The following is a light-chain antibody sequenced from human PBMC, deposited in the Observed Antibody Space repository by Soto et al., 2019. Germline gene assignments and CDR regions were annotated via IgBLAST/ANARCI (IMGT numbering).Light chain of an antibody. CDR3: QHYSDYPLT. Sequence: DIQMTQSPSTLSASVGDRVTITCRASQSVGNWLAWFQQKPGKAPSLLVYLASNLQTGVPSRFSGVGSGTELTLTISSLEPEDFATYYCQHYSDYPLTFGPGTKVDLK. CDR1: QSVGNW. CDR2: LAS. J-gene: IGKJ3*01. V-gene: IGKV1-5*03.